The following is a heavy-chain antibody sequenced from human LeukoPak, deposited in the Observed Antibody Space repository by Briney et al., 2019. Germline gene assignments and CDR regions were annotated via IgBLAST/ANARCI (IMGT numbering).Heavy chain of an antibody. CDR2: IYYSGST. D-gene: IGHD6-13*01. V-gene: IGHV4-59*01. J-gene: IGHJ4*02. CDR1: GGSISSYY. CDR3: ARGGTAAVWFFDY. Sequence: SETLSLTCTVSGGSISSYYWSWIRQPPGKGLELIGYIYYSGSTNYNPSLKSRVAISVDMSKNQFSLELSSVTAADTAVYYCARGGTAAVWFFDYWGQGTLVTVSS.